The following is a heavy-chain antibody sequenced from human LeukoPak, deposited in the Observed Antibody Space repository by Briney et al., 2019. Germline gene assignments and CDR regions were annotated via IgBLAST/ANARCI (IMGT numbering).Heavy chain of an antibody. CDR1: GGSISSGDYY. V-gene: IGHV4-30-4*01. CDR3: ASSVVAVRFDY. D-gene: IGHD2-15*01. Sequence: SQTLSVTCTVSGGSISSGDYYWSWIRQPPGKGLEWIGYIYYSGSTYYNPSLKSRVTISVDTSKNQFSLKLSSVTAADTAVYYCASSVVAVRFDYWGQGTLVTVSS. J-gene: IGHJ4*02. CDR2: IYYSGST.